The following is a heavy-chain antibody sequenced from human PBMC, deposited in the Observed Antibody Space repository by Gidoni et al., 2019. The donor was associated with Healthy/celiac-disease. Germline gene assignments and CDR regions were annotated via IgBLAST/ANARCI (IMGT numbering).Heavy chain of an antibody. V-gene: IGHV3-48*04. Sequence: EVQLLESGGGLVQPGGPRRLPWAASGFPFSSYDMSWVRQAPGKGLEWVSYISGSGSTTYYADSVKGRFTISRDNAKNSLYLQMNSLRAEDTAVYYCARYGDGYHHFDYWGQGTLVTVSS. CDR2: ISGSGSTT. J-gene: IGHJ4*02. CDR3: ARYGDGYHHFDY. D-gene: IGHD2-21*01. CDR1: GFPFSSYD.